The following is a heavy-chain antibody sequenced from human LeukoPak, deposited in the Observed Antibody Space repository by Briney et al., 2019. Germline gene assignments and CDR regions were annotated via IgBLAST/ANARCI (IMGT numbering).Heavy chain of an antibody. Sequence: SETLSLTCTVSDYSISSGYYWGWIRQPPGKGLEWTGSIFQSGHTYYSPSLKSRVTMSVDTSKNQFSLKLSSVTAADTAVYYCARDKYYYDSSGYYYFDYWGQGTLVTVSS. J-gene: IGHJ4*02. CDR3: ARDKYYYDSSGYYYFDY. CDR2: IFQSGHT. D-gene: IGHD3-22*01. CDR1: DYSISSGYY. V-gene: IGHV4-38-2*02.